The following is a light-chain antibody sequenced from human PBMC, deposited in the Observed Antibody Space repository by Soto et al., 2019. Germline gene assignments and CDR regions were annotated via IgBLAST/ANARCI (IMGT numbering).Light chain of an antibody. CDR3: CSYVGSSTLV. J-gene: IGLJ2*01. V-gene: IGLV2-23*02. Sequence: QSALTQPASVSGSPGQSITISCTGTSSDVGIYDLVSWYQQHPGKAPKLILYQVGKRPSGVSYRFSGSKSGNTASLTISGLQAEDEADYYCCSYVGSSTLVFGGGTKLTVL. CDR2: QVG. CDR1: SSDVGIYDL.